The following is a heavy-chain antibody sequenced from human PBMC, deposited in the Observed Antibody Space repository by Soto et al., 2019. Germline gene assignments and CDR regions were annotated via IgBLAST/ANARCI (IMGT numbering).Heavy chain of an antibody. V-gene: IGHV4-34*01. Sequence: XETLALTCGVYGWSFTGYYWTWIRQPPGERLEWIGEMNHDGITNYNPSLKSRVAITLDTSKNQFSLRLTSVTAADTAVYYCAKAYCSSTSCYTNWLDPWGQGTLVTVSS. J-gene: IGHJ5*02. CDR3: AKAYCSSTSCYTNWLDP. D-gene: IGHD2-2*02. CDR1: GWSFTGYY. CDR2: MNHDGIT.